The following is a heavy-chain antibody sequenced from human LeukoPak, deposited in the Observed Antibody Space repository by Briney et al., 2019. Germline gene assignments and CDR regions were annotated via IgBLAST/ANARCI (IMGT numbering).Heavy chain of an antibody. CDR3: ARDRSYSSSYYYGMDV. CDR2: IYYSGNT. Sequence: SETLSLTCTASGGSISSYYWSWIRQPPGKGLEWIGYIYYSGNTNYNPSLKSRVTISVDTSRNQFSLKLSSVTAADTAVYYCARDRSYSSSYYYGMDVWGQGTTVTVSS. D-gene: IGHD6-13*01. V-gene: IGHV4-59*01. CDR1: GGSISSYY. J-gene: IGHJ6*02.